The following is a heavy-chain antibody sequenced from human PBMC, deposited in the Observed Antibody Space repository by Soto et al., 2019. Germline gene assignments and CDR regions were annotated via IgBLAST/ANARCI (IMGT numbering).Heavy chain of an antibody. J-gene: IGHJ4*02. V-gene: IGHV4-34*01. CDR2: NNHSGST. CDR1: GGSFRGYY. CDR3: ARVGDIESD. Sequence: QVQLQQWGAGLLKPSETLSLTCAVYGGSFRGYYWSWIRQPPGKGLEWIGENNHSGSTNYNPSLKRLVTRSGDTSKNQFSLMLSSVTAADTAVYYCARVGDIESDCGQGTLVTVS. D-gene: IGHD2-15*01.